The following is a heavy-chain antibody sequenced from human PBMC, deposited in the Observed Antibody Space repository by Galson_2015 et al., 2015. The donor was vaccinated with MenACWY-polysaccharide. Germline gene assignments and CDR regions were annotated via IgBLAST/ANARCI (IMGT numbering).Heavy chain of an antibody. D-gene: IGHD5-12*01. CDR2: IYSSAIT. V-gene: IGHV3-66*01. CDR3: ARGYSGYV. Sequence: SLRLSCAVSGFTVNSKYMTWVRQAPGKGLEWVSVIYSSAITYEADSVKGRFTISRDNSKNTLYLQMNSLRAEDTAVYYCARGYSGYVWGQGTLVTVSA. J-gene: IGHJ4*02. CDR1: GFTVNSKY.